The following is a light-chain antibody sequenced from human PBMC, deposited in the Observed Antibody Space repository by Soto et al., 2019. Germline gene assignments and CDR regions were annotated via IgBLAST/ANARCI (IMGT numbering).Light chain of an antibody. CDR3: QQYGSSPIT. CDR1: PSVDTSY. J-gene: IGKJ5*01. CDR2: DAS. Sequence: EIVLTQSPGTLSLSPGDRAPXSRVASPSVDTSYLGWYQQKPGQAPRLLIYDASNRATGIPDRFSGSGSGTDFTLTISRLEPEDFAVYYCQQYGSSPITFGQGTRLEIK. V-gene: IGKV3-20*01.